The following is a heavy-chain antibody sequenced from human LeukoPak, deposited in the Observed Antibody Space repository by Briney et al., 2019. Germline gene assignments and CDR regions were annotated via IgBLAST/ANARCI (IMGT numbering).Heavy chain of an antibody. D-gene: IGHD3-9*01. CDR1: GFTFSSYE. V-gene: IGHV3-48*03. Sequence: GGSLRLSCAASGFTFSSYEMNWVRQAPGKGLEWVSYISSSGSTIYYADSVKGRFTISRDNAKNSLYLQMNSLRAEDTAVYYCARRPRDILTGYYSYYYYGMDVWGKGTTVTVSS. J-gene: IGHJ6*04. CDR3: ARRPRDILTGYYSYYYYGMDV. CDR2: ISSSGSTI.